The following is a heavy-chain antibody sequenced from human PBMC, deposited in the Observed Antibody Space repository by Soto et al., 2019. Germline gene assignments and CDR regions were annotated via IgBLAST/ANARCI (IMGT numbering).Heavy chain of an antibody. CDR3: AREMGPRLPDY. CDR2: VWFDGNNK. J-gene: IGHJ4*02. V-gene: IGHV3-33*01. Sequence: QVQLVESGGGVVQPGRSLRLSCTTSGFTFSNYGMYWVRQAPGQGLEWVAAVWFDGNNKYYADSVKGRFTISKDNSKNTLFLQMNNLRVEDTAVYYCAREMGPRLPDYWGQGTLVTVSS. CDR1: GFTFSNYG. D-gene: IGHD4-17*01.